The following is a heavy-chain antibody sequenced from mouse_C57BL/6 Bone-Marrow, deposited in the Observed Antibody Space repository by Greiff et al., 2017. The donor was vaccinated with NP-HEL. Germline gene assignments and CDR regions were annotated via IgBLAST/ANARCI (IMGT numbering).Heavy chain of an antibody. J-gene: IGHJ2*01. Sequence: EVKVVESGAELVRPGASVKLSCTASGFNIKDDYMHWVKQRPEQGLEWIGWIDPENGDTEYASKFQGKATITADTSSNTAYLQLSSLTSEDTAVYYCTSTVVAWGQGTTLTVSS. V-gene: IGHV14-4*01. D-gene: IGHD1-1*01. CDR1: GFNIKDDY. CDR3: TSTVVA. CDR2: IDPENGDT.